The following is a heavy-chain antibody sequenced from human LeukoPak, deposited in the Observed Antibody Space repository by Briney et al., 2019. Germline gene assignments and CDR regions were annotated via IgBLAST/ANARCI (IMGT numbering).Heavy chain of an antibody. CDR2: IYYSGST. CDR3: ATIGSYYGY. D-gene: IGHD1-26*01. CDR1: GGSISSSSYY. J-gene: IGHJ4*02. V-gene: IGHV4-39*07. Sequence: SETLSLTCTVSGGSISSSSYYWGWIRQPPGKGLEWIGSIYYSGSTYYNPSLKSRVTISVDTSKNQFSLKLSSVTAADTAVYYCATIGSYYGYWGQGTLVTVSS.